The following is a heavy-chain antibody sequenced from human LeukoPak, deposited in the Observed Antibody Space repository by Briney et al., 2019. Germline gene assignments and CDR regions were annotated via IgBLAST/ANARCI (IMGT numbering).Heavy chain of an antibody. CDR1: VGSIRSDNYY. J-gene: IGHJ4*02. D-gene: IGHD6-13*01. V-gene: IGHV4-39*07. CDR2: IYYSGST. CDR3: ASQRAYTSSWYFDF. Sequence: KTSETLSLTCTVSVGSIRSDNYYWGWIRQPPGKGLEWIGSIYYSGSTYYDPSLKSRVTISVDTSKNQFSLKLNSVTAAATAVYYCASQRAYTSSWYFDFWGQGTLVTVSS.